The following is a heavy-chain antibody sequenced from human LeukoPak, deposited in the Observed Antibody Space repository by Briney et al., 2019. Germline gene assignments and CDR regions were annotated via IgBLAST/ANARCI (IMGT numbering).Heavy chain of an antibody. CDR1: GGSISSYY. V-gene: IGHV4-59*08. CDR2: IYYSGST. Sequence: SETLSLTCTVSGGSISSYYWSWIRQPPGKGLEWIGYIYYSGSTNCNPSLKSRVTISVDTSKNQFSLKLSSVTAAYTAVYYCARGRGYSSSWPFDYWGQGTLVTVSS. CDR3: ARGRGYSSSWPFDY. J-gene: IGHJ4*02. D-gene: IGHD6-13*01.